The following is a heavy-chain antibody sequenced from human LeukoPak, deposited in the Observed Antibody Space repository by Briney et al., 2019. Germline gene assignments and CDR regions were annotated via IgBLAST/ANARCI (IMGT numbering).Heavy chain of an antibody. D-gene: IGHD4-17*01. CDR3: AKSGSTVTTRYGMDV. J-gene: IGHJ6*04. V-gene: IGHV3-23*01. CDR1: GFTFSSYA. CDR2: ISGSGGST. Sequence: GGSLRLSCAASGFTFSSYAMSWVRQAPGKGLEWVSAISGSGGSTYYADSVRGWFTISRDNSKNTLYLQMNSLRAEDTAVYYCAKSGSTVTTRYGMDVWGKGTTVTVSS.